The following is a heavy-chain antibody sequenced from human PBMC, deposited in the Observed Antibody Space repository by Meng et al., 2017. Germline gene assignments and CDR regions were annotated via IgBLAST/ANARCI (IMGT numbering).Heavy chain of an antibody. J-gene: IGHJ5*02. V-gene: IGHV4-39*07. CDR3: ARDRSLWFGELLPLWFDP. D-gene: IGHD3-10*01. CDR2: IYYSGST. CDR1: GGSISSSSYY. Sequence: SETLSLTCTVSGGSISSSSYYWGWIRQPPGKGLEWIGSIYYSGSTYYNPSLKSRVTISVDTSKNQFSLELSSVTAADTAVYYCARDRSLWFGELLPLWFDPWARGPL.